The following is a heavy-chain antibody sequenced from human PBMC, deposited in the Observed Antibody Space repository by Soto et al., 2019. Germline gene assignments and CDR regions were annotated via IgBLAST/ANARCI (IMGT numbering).Heavy chain of an antibody. D-gene: IGHD3-9*01. CDR2: ISYDGSNK. CDR3: AKVLRYFDWLFDPLDY. V-gene: IGHV3-30*18. Sequence: GGSLRLSCAASGFTFSSYGMHWVRQAPGKGLEGVAVISYDGSNKYYADSVKGRFTISRDNSKNTLYLQMNSLRAEDTAVYYCAKVLRYFDWLFDPLDYWGQGTLVTVSS. J-gene: IGHJ4*02. CDR1: GFTFSSYG.